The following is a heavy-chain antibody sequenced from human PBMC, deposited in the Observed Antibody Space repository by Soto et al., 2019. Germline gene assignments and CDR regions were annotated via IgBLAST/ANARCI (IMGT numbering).Heavy chain of an antibody. CDR2: IKQDGGGK. J-gene: IGHJ6*02. CDR1: GFTFGDHW. Sequence: EVQLVESGGGLVKPGGSLRLSCAASGFTFGDHWMTWVRQAPGKGLEWVANIKQDGGGKYYVDSVKGRFTISRDNAENSLYLQMNSLRAEATAVYYCARHGLGYYGLDVWGQGTTVTVSS. V-gene: IGHV3-7*05. CDR3: ARHGLGYYGLDV.